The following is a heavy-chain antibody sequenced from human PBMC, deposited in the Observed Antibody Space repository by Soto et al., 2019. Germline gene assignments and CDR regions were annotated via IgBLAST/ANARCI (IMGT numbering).Heavy chain of an antibody. CDR1: GGSISSYY. CDR2: IYYSGST. V-gene: IGHV4-59*01. J-gene: IGHJ6*02. CDR3: ARAGKPYYYGMDV. Sequence: SETLSLTCTVSGGSISSYYWSWIRQPPGKGLEWIGYIYYSGSTNYNPSLKSRVTISVDTSKNQFSLKLSSVTAADTAVYYCARAGKPYYYGMDVWGQGTTVTVSS.